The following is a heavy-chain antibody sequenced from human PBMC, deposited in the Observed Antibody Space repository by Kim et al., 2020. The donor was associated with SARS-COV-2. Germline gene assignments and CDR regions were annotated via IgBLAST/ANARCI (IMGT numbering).Heavy chain of an antibody. V-gene: IGHV4-34*01. J-gene: IGHJ6*02. D-gene: IGHD1-26*01. CDR1: GGSFSGYY. CDR2: INHSENT. CDR3: ARGGSFSLGLDV. Sequence: SETLSHTCAVYGGSFSGYYWSWIRQPPGKGLDWIGEINHSENTNYNPSLESRVTTSVDTSKNQFSLKLRSVTAADTAVYFCARGGSFSLGLDVWGQGTTV.